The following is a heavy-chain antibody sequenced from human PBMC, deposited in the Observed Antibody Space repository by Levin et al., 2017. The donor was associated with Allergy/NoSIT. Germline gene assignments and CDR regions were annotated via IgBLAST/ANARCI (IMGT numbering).Heavy chain of an antibody. CDR3: ARDTAVADY. Sequence: ASVKVSCKASFSPFPLSFLLFFLPSPGPGLEWMGWISAYNGNTNYAQKLQGRVTMTTDTSTSTAYMELRSLRSDDTAVYYCARDTAVADYWGQGTLVTVSS. J-gene: IGHJ4*02. D-gene: IGHD6-19*01. CDR1: FSPFPLSF. V-gene: IGHV1-18*01. CDR2: ISAYNGNT.